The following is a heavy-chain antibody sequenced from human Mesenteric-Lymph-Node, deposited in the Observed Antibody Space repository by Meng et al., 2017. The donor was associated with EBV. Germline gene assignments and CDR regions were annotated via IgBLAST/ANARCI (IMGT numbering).Heavy chain of an antibody. CDR3: AALGSFASSIDP. D-gene: IGHD3-16*01. CDR1: GGSFSDYY. J-gene: IGHJ5*02. CDR2: VNHAGTT. Sequence: QGQLQEWCAGLLKPSGTLSLTCAVHGGSFSDYYWTWIRQPPGKGLEWIGEVNHAGTTIYNPSLESRVTISVDTSKNQFSLKLTSVTAADTAVYFCAALGSFASSIDPWGQGTLVTVSS. V-gene: IGHV4-34*01.